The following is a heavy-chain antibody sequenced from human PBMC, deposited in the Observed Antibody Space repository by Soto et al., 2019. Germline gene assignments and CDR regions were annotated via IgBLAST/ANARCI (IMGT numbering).Heavy chain of an antibody. Sequence: SVKVSCKASGGTFSSYAISWVRQAPGQGLEWMGGIIPIFGTANYAQKFQGRVTITADESTSTAYMELSSLRSEDTAVYYCAREISGPYYYYYGMDVWGQGTTVTVSS. D-gene: IGHD2-15*01. V-gene: IGHV1-69*13. J-gene: IGHJ6*02. CDR3: AREISGPYYYYYGMDV. CDR1: GGTFSSYA. CDR2: IIPIFGTA.